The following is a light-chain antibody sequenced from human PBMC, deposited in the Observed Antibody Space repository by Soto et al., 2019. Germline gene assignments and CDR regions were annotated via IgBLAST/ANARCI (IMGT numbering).Light chain of an antibody. J-gene: IGLJ1*01. V-gene: IGLV1-40*01. CDR2: ANI. Sequence: QSVLKQSPSTSGAPGQGVTISCTGSSSHIGAGYDVHWYQQLPGTAPKLLIFANINRPSGVPDRFSGSKSDTSASLAITGLRAEDEADYYCQSYDSSLSGYVFGTGTKVTVL. CDR3: QSYDSSLSGYV. CDR1: SSHIGAGYD.